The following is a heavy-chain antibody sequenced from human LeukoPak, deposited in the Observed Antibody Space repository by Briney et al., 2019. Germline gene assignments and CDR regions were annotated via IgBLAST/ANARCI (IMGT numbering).Heavy chain of an antibody. D-gene: IGHD3-10*01. CDR2: IKQDGSEK. CDR3: ARRRLGELWGRYYYMDV. V-gene: IGHV3-7*01. Sequence: PGGSLRLSCAASGFTFSSYWMSWVRQAPGKGLEWVANIKQDGSEKYYVDSVKGRFTISRDNAKNSLYLQMNSLRAEDTAVYYCARRRLGELWGRYYYMDVWGKGTTVTVSS. CDR1: GFTFSSYW. J-gene: IGHJ6*03.